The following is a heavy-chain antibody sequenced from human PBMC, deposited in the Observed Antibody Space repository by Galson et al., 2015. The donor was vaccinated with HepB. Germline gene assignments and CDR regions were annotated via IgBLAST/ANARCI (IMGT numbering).Heavy chain of an antibody. CDR2: ISSTSSHI. V-gene: IGHV3-21*01. Sequence: SLRLSCAASGFTFSSYSMSWVRQAPGKGLEWVSSISSTSSHIYYADSVKGRFTISRDNAKNSLYLRINSLRAEDTAVYYCARDALEERFDYWGQGTLVTVSS. CDR3: ARDALEERFDY. D-gene: IGHD1-1*01. J-gene: IGHJ4*02. CDR1: GFTFSSYS.